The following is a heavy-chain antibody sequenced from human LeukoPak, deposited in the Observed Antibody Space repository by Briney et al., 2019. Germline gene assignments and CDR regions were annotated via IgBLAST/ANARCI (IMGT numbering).Heavy chain of an antibody. CDR2: IYYSGST. D-gene: IGHD3-10*01. Sequence: KPSETLSLTCTVSGYSISSGYYWGWIRQPPGKGLEWIGSIYYSGSTYYNPSLKSRVTISVDTSKNQFSLKLSSVTAADTAVYYCARPRVPNNWFDPWGQGTLVTVSS. V-gene: IGHV4-38-2*02. CDR1: GYSISSGYY. J-gene: IGHJ5*02. CDR3: ARPRVPNNWFDP.